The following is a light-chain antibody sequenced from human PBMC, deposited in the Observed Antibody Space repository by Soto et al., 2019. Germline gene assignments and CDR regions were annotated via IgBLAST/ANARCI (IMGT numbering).Light chain of an antibody. V-gene: IGKV1-39*01. CDR1: QSISSY. CDR3: QQSYSTLPT. J-gene: IGKJ4*01. CDR2: AAS. Sequence: DIQMTQSPSSLSASVGDRVTITCRASQSISSYLNWYQQKPGKAPKLLIYAASSLQSGVPSRFSGSGSGTDFTLTISSLQPEDFATYYCQQSYSTLPTFGGWTKVEIK.